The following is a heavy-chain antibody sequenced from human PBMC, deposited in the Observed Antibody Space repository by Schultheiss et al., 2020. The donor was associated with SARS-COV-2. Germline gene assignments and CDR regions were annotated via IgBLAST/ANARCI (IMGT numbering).Heavy chain of an antibody. Sequence: GGSLRLSCAASGFTFSSYSMNWVRQAPGKGLEWVAVISYDGSNKYYADSVKGRFTISRDNSKNTLYLQMNSLRAEDTAVYYCARDGITMITDAFDIWGQGTMVTVSS. CDR2: ISYDGSNK. V-gene: IGHV3-30*06. J-gene: IGHJ3*02. CDR1: GFTFSSYS. CDR3: ARDGITMITDAFDI. D-gene: IGHD3-22*01.